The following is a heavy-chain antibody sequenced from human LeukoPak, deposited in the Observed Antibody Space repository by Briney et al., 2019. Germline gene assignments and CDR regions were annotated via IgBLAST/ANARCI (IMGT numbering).Heavy chain of an antibody. Sequence: SVKVSCKASRGTFLSYAISWVRQAPGQGLEWMGRIIHIFGTANYAQKFQSRVTITTDESTSTAYMERSSLRSEDTAVYYCASMDWNYGFDYWGQGTLVTVSS. J-gene: IGHJ4*02. D-gene: IGHD1-7*01. V-gene: IGHV1-69*05. CDR1: RGTFLSYA. CDR3: ASMDWNYGFDY. CDR2: IIHIFGTA.